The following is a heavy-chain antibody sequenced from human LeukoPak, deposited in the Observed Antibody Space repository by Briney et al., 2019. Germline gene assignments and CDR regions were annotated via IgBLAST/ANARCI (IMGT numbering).Heavy chain of an antibody. V-gene: IGHV4-59*01. CDR3: ARVDGGSGWYYFDY. J-gene: IGHJ4*02. CDR1: GGSISSYY. Sequence: SETLSLTCTVSGGSISSYYWSWIRQPPGKGLEWIGYIYYSGSTNYNPSHKSRVTISVDTSKNQFSLKLSSVTAADTAVYYCARVDGGSGWYYFDYWGQGTLVTVSS. D-gene: IGHD6-19*01. CDR2: IYYSGST.